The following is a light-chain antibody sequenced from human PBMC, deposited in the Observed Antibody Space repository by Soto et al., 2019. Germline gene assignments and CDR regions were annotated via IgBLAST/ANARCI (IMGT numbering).Light chain of an antibody. CDR3: CSYAGSSTYV. CDR1: SSDVGSYNL. V-gene: IGLV2-23*01. Sequence: QSALTQPASVSGSPGQSITISCTGTSSDVGSYNLVSWYQQHPGKAPKLMIYEGSKRLSGVSNRFSGSKSGNTASLTISGLQAEDEADYYCCSYAGSSTYVFGTGTKVTFL. CDR2: EGS. J-gene: IGLJ1*01.